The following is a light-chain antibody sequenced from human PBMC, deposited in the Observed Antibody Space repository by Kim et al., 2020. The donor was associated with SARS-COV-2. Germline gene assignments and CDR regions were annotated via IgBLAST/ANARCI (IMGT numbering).Light chain of an antibody. CDR3: QAWDSSALREEWV. J-gene: IGLJ3*02. CDR1: KLGDKY. Sequence: SYELTQPPSVSVSPGQTASITCSGDKLGDKYACWYQQKPGQSPVLVIYQDSKRPSGIPERFSGSNSGNTATLTISGTQAMDEADYYCQAWDSSALREEWVFGGGTQLTVL. CDR2: QDS. V-gene: IGLV3-1*01.